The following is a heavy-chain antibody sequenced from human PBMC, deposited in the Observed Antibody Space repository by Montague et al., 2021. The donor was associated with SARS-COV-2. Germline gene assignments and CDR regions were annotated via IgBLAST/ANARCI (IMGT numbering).Heavy chain of an antibody. CDR2: ISHSGGT. J-gene: IGHJ6*02. Sequence: SETLSLTCAVSGGSISSGTWWTWVRQPPGKGLEWIGEISHSGGTNYNPSLKSRVTISVDKSKNQFSLKLSSVTAADTAVYYCARVRYYGSGTSLGMDVWGQGTTVTVSS. CDR3: ARVRYYGSGTSLGMDV. D-gene: IGHD3-10*01. CDR1: GGSISSGTW. V-gene: IGHV4-4*02.